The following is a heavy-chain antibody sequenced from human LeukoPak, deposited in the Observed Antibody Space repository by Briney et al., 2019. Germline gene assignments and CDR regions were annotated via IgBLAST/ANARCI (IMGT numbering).Heavy chain of an antibody. CDR1: GDSITSNNDY. J-gene: IGHJ5*02. CDR3: ARLGRGYSSGWHGST. V-gene: IGHV4-39*07. Sequence: PSETLSLTCSVSGDSITSNNDYWGWVRQPPGKGLEWLGSIYYRGTTYYKSSFKSRVTMSVDTSKNQFSLKLSSVTAADTAVYYCARLGRGYSSGWHGSTWGQGTLVTVSS. D-gene: IGHD6-19*01. CDR2: IYYRGTT.